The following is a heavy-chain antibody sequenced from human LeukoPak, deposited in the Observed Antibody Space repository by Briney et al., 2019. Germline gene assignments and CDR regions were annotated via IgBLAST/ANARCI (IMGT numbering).Heavy chain of an antibody. CDR3: AKDVSFGSGSYYWDY. J-gene: IGHJ4*02. CDR1: GFTFSSYT. CDR2: ISSSSSFI. Sequence: PGGSLRLSCVASGFTFSSYTMNWVRQAPGKGLEWASSISSSSSFINYADSVKGRFTISRDNAKKSLYLEMNSLRAEDTAAYYCAKDVSFGSGSYYWDYWGQGILVTVSS. V-gene: IGHV3-21*01. D-gene: IGHD3-10*01.